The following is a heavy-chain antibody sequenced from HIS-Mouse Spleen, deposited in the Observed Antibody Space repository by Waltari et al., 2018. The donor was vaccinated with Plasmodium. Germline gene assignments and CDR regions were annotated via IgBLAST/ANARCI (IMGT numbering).Heavy chain of an antibody. Sequence: QVQLQQWGAGLLKPSETLSLTCAVYGGSFSGYYWGWIRQPPGKGREWIGEINHSGSTNYNPALKSRVTISVDTSKNQFSRKLSSVTAADTAVYYCARGPGYSSGWYYFDYWGQGTLVTVSS. V-gene: IGHV4-34*01. J-gene: IGHJ4*02. D-gene: IGHD6-19*01. CDR3: ARGPGYSSGWYYFDY. CDR1: GGSFSGYY. CDR2: INHSGST.